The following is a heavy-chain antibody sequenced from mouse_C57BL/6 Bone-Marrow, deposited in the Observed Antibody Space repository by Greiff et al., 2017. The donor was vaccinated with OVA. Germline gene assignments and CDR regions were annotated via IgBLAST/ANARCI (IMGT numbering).Heavy chain of an antibody. CDR2: ISSGSSTF. Sequence: EVKLMESGGGLVQPGGSLKLSCAASGFTFSDYGMHWVRPAPEKGLEWVAYISSGSSTFYYAYTVSGRFPISRDNAKNTLFLHMTSLRSEDTAMYYCAREAGRRGCDYWGQGTTLTVSS. CDR3: AREAGRRGCDY. J-gene: IGHJ2*01. V-gene: IGHV5-17*01. CDR1: GFTFSDYG. D-gene: IGHD3-3*01.